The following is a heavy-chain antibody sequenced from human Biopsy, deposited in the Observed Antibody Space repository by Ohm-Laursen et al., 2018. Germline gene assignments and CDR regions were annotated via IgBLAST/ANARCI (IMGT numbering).Heavy chain of an antibody. CDR2: FRFEDRT. Sequence: SDTLSLTCAVSGGSISNYFWTWIRQPPGKGLEWIGYFRFEDRTSYNSSLKSRVTISADTSKNQFSLKVRSVTAADTAVYYCVRGVDYYDPYHYYALDVWGQGTTVTVSS. J-gene: IGHJ6*02. V-gene: IGHV4-59*12. D-gene: IGHD3-22*01. CDR1: GGSISNYF. CDR3: VRGVDYYDPYHYYALDV.